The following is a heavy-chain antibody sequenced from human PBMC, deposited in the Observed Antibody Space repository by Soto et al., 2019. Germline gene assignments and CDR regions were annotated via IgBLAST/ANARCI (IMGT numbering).Heavy chain of an antibody. CDR2: IKSKTDGGTT. V-gene: IGHV3-15*07. D-gene: IGHD4-17*01. Sequence: SVSNAWMNWVRQAPGKGLEWVGRIKSKTDGGTTDYAAPVKGRFTISREDSKNTLYLQMNSLKIEDTAVYYCTTDNYGDYVVFDYWGQGTLVTVSS. CDR1: SVSNAW. CDR3: TTDNYGDYVVFDY. J-gene: IGHJ4*02.